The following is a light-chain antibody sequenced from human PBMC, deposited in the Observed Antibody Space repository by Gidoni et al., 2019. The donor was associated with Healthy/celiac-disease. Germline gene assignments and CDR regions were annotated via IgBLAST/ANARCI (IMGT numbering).Light chain of an antibody. Sequence: QSALTQPASVSGSPGQSITISCTGTSSDVGSYNLVSWYQQHPGKAPKRMIYEVSKRPSGVSNRFSGSKSGNTASLTISGLQAEDEADYYCCSYAGSSTFERVFGGGTKLTVL. CDR1: SSDVGSYNL. V-gene: IGLV2-23*02. CDR2: EVS. J-gene: IGLJ3*02. CDR3: CSYAGSSTFERV.